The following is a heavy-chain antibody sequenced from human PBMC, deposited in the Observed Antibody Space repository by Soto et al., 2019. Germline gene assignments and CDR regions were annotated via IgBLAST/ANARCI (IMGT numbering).Heavy chain of an antibody. V-gene: IGHV4-4*02. CDR2: IYHSGST. CDR1: GGSISSSNW. J-gene: IGHJ6*02. Sequence: QVQLQESGPGLVKPSGTLSLTCAVSGGSISSSNWWSWVRQPPGKGLEWIGEIYHSGSTNYNPSLKSRVTISVDKSKNQFSLRLTSVTAADTAVYYWARVSGSYYYGMDVWGQGTTVTVSS. CDR3: ARVSGSYYYGMDV. D-gene: IGHD1-26*01.